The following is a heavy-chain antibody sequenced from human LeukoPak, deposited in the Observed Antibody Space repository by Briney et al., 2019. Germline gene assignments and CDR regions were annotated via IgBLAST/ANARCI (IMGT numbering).Heavy chain of an antibody. V-gene: IGHV3-7*03. CDR1: GFTFSSYW. D-gene: IGHD2-2*01. CDR3: ARKKPLGYCSSTSCYFDYYYGMDV. Sequence: GGSLRLSCAASGFTFSSYWMSWVRQAPGKGLEWVANIKQDGSEKYYVDSVKGRFTISRDNAKNSLYLQMNSLRAEDTAVYYCARKKPLGYCSSTSCYFDYYYGMDVWGKGTTVTVSS. J-gene: IGHJ6*04. CDR2: IKQDGSEK.